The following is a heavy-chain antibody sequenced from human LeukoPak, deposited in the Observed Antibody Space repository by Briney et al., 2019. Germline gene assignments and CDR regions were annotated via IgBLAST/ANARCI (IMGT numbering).Heavy chain of an antibody. CDR3: ARRGAGSGGFDY. V-gene: IGHV3-23*01. J-gene: IGHJ4*02. CDR1: GFSFSLYA. Sequence: GGSLRLSCAAPGFSFSLYAMNWVRQAPGKGLEWVSTIIETGASPYYADSVRGRFTVSRDSSKNMFYLQMNSLRAEDTAIYYCARRGAGSGGFDYWGQGTLVTVSS. D-gene: IGHD6-19*01. CDR2: IIETGASP.